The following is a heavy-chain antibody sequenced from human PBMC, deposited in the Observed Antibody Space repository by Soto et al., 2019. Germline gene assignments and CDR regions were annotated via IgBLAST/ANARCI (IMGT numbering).Heavy chain of an antibody. D-gene: IGHD3-22*01. CDR3: VGDYERSGFSYGH. CDR1: GFPFSSYW. Sequence: PWGSRRLSCVASGFPFSSYWMHWIRQVPGKGLMWVSQIGSDGRPTTYADSVKGRLTISRDNARNTLYLQMNSLRADDTAMYYCVGDYERSGFSYGHWGKWILLTGSS. V-gene: IGHV3-74*03. CDR2: IGSDGRPT. J-gene: IGHJ1*01.